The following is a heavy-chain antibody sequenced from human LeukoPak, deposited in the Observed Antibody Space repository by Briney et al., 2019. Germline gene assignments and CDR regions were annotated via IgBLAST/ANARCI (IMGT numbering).Heavy chain of an antibody. J-gene: IGHJ4*02. D-gene: IGHD2-15*01. V-gene: IGHV3-74*01. Sequence: GGSLRLSCAASGFTFSNYWMHWVRQAPGKGLVWVSRTNSDGSSTSHADSVKGRFTISRDNAKNTLYLHMNSLTAEDTAVYYCAREGGYCSGGSCPFYYWGQRTLVAVSS. CDR3: AREGGYCSGGSCPFYY. CDR1: GFTFSNYW. CDR2: TNSDGSST.